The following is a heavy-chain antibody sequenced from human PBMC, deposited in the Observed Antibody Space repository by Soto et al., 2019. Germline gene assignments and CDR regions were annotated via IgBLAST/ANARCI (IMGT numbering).Heavy chain of an antibody. Sequence: SETLSLTCTVSGGSSSSYYWSWIRQPPGKGLEWIGCIYYSGSTNYNPSLKSRVTISVDTSKNQFSLKLSSVTAADTAVYYCAKGHYYYDSNGPYNPLDYWGQGTLVTVSS. J-gene: IGHJ4*02. D-gene: IGHD3-22*01. V-gene: IGHV4-59*08. CDR1: GGSSSSYY. CDR3: AKGHYYYDSNGPYNPLDY. CDR2: IYYSGST.